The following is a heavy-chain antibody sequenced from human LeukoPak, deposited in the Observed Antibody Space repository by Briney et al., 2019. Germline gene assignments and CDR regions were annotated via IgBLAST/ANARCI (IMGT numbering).Heavy chain of an antibody. Sequence: SETLSLTCTVSGGSISSSSYYWGWIRQPPGKGLEWIGSIYYSGSTYYNPSLKSRVTISVDTSKNQFSLKLSSMTAADTAVYYCAAWPECSGGSCYSNAFDIWGQGTMVTVSS. CDR3: AAWPECSGGSCYSNAFDI. D-gene: IGHD2-15*01. CDR2: IYYSGST. V-gene: IGHV4-39*07. CDR1: GGSISSSSYY. J-gene: IGHJ3*02.